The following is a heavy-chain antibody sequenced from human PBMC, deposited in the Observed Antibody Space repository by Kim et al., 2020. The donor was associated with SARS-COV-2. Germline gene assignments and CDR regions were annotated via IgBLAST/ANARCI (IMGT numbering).Heavy chain of an antibody. Sequence: GGSLRLSCAASGFTFSSYWMSWVRQAPGKGLEWVANIKQDGSEKYYVDSVKGRFTISRDNAKNSLYLQMNSLRAEDTAVYYCARDGGWLVYPYNYWGQGTLVTVSS. V-gene: IGHV3-7*05. CDR2: IKQDGSEK. D-gene: IGHD6-19*01. CDR1: GFTFSSYW. CDR3: ARDGGWLVYPYNY. J-gene: IGHJ4*02.